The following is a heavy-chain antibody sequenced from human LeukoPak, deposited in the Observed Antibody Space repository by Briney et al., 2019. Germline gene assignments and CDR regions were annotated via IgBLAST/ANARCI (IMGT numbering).Heavy chain of an antibody. CDR2: MYSGGDT. CDR3: ARDAPQGPAAGVPAS. J-gene: IGHJ5*02. CDR1: GLTVSDNY. Sequence: GGSLRLSCAASGLTVSDNYMSWVRQAPGKGLEWVSVMYSGGDTYYADSVKGRFTFSRDISKNTLYLQMNGLRTQDTAMYYCARDAPQGPAAGVPASWGQGTLVTVSS. D-gene: IGHD6-13*01. V-gene: IGHV3-53*01.